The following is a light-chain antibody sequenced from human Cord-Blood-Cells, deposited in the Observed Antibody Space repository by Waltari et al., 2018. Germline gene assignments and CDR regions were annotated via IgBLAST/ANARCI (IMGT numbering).Light chain of an antibody. J-gene: IGKJ2*03. CDR1: QSVSSN. CDR3: QQYNNWPPYS. V-gene: IGKV3-15*01. Sequence: EIAMTQSPATLSVSPGERATLSCRASQSVSSNLAWYQQKPGQAPRLLIYGASTRATGIPARFSGSWSGTEFTLTISSLQSEDFAVYYCQQYNNWPPYSFGQGTKLEIK. CDR2: GAS.